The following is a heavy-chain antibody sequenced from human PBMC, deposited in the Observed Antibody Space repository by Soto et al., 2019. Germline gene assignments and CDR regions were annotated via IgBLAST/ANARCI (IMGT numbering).Heavy chain of an antibody. Sequence: EVQLVESGGGLVKPGGSLRLSCAASGFTFSNSGMNWVRQAPGKGLEWVSYISSSSYIFYADSVKGRFTIARDNAKDALYLQMNSLRAEDTAVYYFARDLGAVTTLGFQNWGQGALVTVSS. CDR2: ISSSSYI. J-gene: IGHJ1*01. D-gene: IGHD4-17*01. CDR1: GFTFSNSG. CDR3: ARDLGAVTTLGFQN. V-gene: IGHV3-21*01.